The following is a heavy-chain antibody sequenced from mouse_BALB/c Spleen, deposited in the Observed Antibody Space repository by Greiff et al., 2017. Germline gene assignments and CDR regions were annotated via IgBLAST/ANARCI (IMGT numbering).Heavy chain of an antibody. J-gene: IGHJ4*01. D-gene: IGHD2-1*01. Sequence: EVQLQQSGTVLARPGASVKMSCKASGYSFTSYWMHWVKQRPGQGLEWIGAIYPGNSDTSYNQKFKGKAKLTAVTSASTAYMELSSLTNEDSAVYYCTRGHYGNYGYAMDYWGQGTSVTVSS. CDR3: TRGHYGNYGYAMDY. V-gene: IGHV1-5*01. CDR2: IYPGNSDT. CDR1: GYSFTSYW.